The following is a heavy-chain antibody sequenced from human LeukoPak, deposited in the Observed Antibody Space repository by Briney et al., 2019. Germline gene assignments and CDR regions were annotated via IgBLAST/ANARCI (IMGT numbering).Heavy chain of an antibody. V-gene: IGHV3-7*01. J-gene: IGHJ4*02. CDR2: IAQDGSVK. CDR3: ARAFIYGFDY. Sequence: GGSLRLSCEASGFTFSSYWMGWVRQAPGKGLEWVAHIAQDGSVKHYVNSVKGRFTISRDNTEHSLFLQMNSLRAEDTAVYYCARAFIYGFDYWGQGTLVTVSS. D-gene: IGHD3-10*01. CDR1: GFTFSSYW.